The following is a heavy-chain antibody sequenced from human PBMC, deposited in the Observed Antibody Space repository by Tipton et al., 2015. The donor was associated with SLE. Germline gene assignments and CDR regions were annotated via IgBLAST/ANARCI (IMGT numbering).Heavy chain of an antibody. CDR1: GGSISGYF. CDR2: IKSSRFT. Sequence: TLSLTCTVSGGSISGYFWSWIRQPPGKGLEWIGEIKSSRFTNYNPSLKSRVTISVDTSKKQFSLRLSSVTAADTAVYYCATGAVGAPGVWGQGTLVTVSS. V-gene: IGHV4-34*01. CDR3: ATGAVGAPGV. J-gene: IGHJ4*02. D-gene: IGHD1-26*01.